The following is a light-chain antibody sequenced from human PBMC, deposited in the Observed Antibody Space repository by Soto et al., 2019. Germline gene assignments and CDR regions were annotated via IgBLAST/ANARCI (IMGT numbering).Light chain of an antibody. Sequence: QSVLTQSPSASASLGASVKLTCTLSSGHSSYAIACHQQQPEKGPRYLMKLNSDGRHSKGDGIPSRFSGSSSGTERYLTISSLQSDDEAYYYCKTWGTVILVFGGGTKLTVL. V-gene: IGLV4-69*01. CDR3: KTWGTVILV. CDR2: LNSDGRH. CDR1: SGHSSYA. J-gene: IGLJ2*01.